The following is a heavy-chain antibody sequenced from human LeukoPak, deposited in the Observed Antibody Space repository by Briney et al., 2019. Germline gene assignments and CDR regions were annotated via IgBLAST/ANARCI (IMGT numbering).Heavy chain of an antibody. V-gene: IGHV4-59*08. J-gene: IGHJ4*02. Sequence: PSETPSLTCTVSGGSITSYYWSWIRQSPGKGLEWIGYIYYSGSTNYNPSLKSRVTISVDTSKNQFSLKLSSVTAADTAVYYCAGRSYSSGFYYFDYWGQGTLVTVSS. CDR2: IYYSGST. CDR3: AGRSYSSGFYYFDY. D-gene: IGHD6-25*01. CDR1: GGSITSYY.